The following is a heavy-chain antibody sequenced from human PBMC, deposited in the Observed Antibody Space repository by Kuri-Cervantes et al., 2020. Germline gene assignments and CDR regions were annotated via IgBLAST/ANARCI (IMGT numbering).Heavy chain of an antibody. Sequence: LRLSCAVSGGSISSGGYSWSWIRQPPGKALEWLAHIFSNDEKSYSTSLKSRLTISKDTSKSQVVLTMTNMDPVDTATYYCARIGPPGYYGMDVWGQGTTVTVSS. CDR2: IFSNDEK. CDR3: ARIGPPGYYGMDV. D-gene: IGHD3-10*01. V-gene: IGHV2-26*01. CDR1: GGSISSGGYS. J-gene: IGHJ6*02.